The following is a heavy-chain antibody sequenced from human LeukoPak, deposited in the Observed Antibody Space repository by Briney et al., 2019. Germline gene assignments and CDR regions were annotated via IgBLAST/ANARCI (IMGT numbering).Heavy chain of an antibody. Sequence: PGGSLRLSCAASVFTFSDYYMTWIRQAPGKGLEWVSYITSSGYYTNYGDSVKGRFTMSRDNAKKSLYLQMDSLRAEDTAVYYCARVSKAANPTSDSPWFDPWGQGTLVTVSS. CDR3: ARVSKAANPTSDSPWFDP. J-gene: IGHJ5*02. V-gene: IGHV3-11*05. CDR2: ITSSGYYT. D-gene: IGHD2-15*01. CDR1: VFTFSDYY.